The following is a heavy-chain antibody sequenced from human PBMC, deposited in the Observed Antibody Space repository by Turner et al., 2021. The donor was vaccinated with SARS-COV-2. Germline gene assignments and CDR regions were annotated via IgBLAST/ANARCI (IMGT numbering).Heavy chain of an antibody. J-gene: IGHJ4*02. CDR2: IYSGGRP. V-gene: IGHV3-66*01. CDR1: GLTVSSNY. CDR3: ARFGGYRGDNDS. Sequence: EVQLVESGGGLVQPGGSLKLYCAASGLTVSSNYLSWVRQVPGKGLELVAVIYSGGRPYYADSVKGRFTISRDNSKNTLYLQMNSLRAEDTAVYYCARFGGYRGDNDSWGQGTLVTVSS. D-gene: IGHD3-10*01.